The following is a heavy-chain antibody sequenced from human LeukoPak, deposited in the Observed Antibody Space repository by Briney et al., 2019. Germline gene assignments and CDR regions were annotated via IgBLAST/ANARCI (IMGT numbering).Heavy chain of an antibody. CDR2: IYPGDSDT. CDR1: GYSFTSYW. D-gene: IGHD3-3*01. Sequence: GESLKISCKGSGYSFTSYWSGWVRQMPGKGLEWMGIIYPGDSDTRYSPSFQGQVTISADKSISTAYLQWSSLKASDTAMYYCARRGGEALRFLEWLSSRGDAFDIWGQGTMVTVSS. V-gene: IGHV5-51*01. CDR3: ARRGGEALRFLEWLSSRGDAFDI. J-gene: IGHJ3*02.